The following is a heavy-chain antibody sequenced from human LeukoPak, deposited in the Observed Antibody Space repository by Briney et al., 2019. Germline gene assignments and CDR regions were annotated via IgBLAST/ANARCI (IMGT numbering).Heavy chain of an antibody. D-gene: IGHD3-22*01. CDR2: INWNGGST. J-gene: IGHJ4*02. CDR1: GFTFDDYG. Sequence: GGSLRLSCAASGFTFDDYGMSWVRQAPGKGLEWVSGINWNGGSTGYADSVKGRFTISRDNAKNSLYLQMNSLRAEDTALYHCARGDYYDSSGYYYQGPFDFWGQGTLVTVSS. CDR3: ARGDYYDSSGYYYQGPFDF. V-gene: IGHV3-20*01.